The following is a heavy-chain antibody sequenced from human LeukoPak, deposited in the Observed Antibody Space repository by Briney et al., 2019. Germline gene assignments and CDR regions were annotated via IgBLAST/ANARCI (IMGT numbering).Heavy chain of an antibody. V-gene: IGHV3-7*01. CDR3: ARDYRFAFHI. CDR2: RKPDGREK. CDR1: GFMFNTRW. Sequence: GGSLRLVCTPSGFMFNTRWVSSVRQAAGGGLGWLAKRKPDGREKFCVVCGGGRFTISRKNGDNSVCMQINSLRAEDMSVYYRARDYRFAFHICGQGTGVTVSS. J-gene: IGHJ3*02. D-gene: IGHD1-14*01.